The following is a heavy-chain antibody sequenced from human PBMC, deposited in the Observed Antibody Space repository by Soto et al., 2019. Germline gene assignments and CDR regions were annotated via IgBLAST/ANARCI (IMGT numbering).Heavy chain of an antibody. D-gene: IGHD2-15*01. J-gene: IGHJ6*02. CDR3: ARHRVVAAPRVGLDV. CDR2: IYPGDSDT. Sequence: PGESLKISCKGSGYSFTSYWIGWVRQMPGKGLEWMGIIYPGDSDTRYSPSFQGQVTISADKSISTAYLQWSSLKASDTAMYYCARHRVVAAPRVGLDVWGQGTTVTVSS. CDR1: GYSFTSYW. V-gene: IGHV5-51*01.